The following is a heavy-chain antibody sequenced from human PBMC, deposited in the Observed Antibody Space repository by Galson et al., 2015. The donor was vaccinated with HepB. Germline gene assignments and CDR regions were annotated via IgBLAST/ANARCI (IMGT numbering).Heavy chain of an antibody. CDR3: ARDRIYHHYGMDV. V-gene: IGHV3-11*06. J-gene: IGHJ6*02. Sequence: LRLSCAASGFTFSDYYMSWIRQAPGKGLEWVSYISSSSSYTNYADSVKGRFTISRDNAKNSLYLQMNSLRAEDTAVYYCARDRIYHHYGMDVWGQGTTVTVSS. CDR2: ISSSSSYT. D-gene: IGHD5-12*01. CDR1: GFTFSDYY.